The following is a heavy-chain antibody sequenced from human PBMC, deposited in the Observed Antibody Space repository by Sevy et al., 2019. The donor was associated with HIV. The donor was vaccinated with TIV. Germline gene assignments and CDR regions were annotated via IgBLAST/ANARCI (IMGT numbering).Heavy chain of an antibody. CDR3: ARRYFDL. CDR1: GFTFDMYW. J-gene: IGHJ4*02. V-gene: IGHV3-7*03. Sequence: SLRLSCDASGFTFDMYWMQWVRQAPGKGLEWVANIGQDGNEIYYAASVRGRFTISRDNAKGSLYLQMNNLRVEDTATYYCARRYFDLWGQGTLVTVSS. CDR2: IGQDGNEI.